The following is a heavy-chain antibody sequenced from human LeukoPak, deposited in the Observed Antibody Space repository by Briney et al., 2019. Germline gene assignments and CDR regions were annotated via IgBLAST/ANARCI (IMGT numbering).Heavy chain of an antibody. V-gene: IGHV1-46*01. Sequence: ASVKVSCKASGGSFGNYAFSWVRQAPGQGLEWMGIINPSGGSTSYAQKFQGRVTMTRDTSTSTVYMELSSLRSEDTAVYYCARVGYSYDSSGYYGFDYWGQGTLVTVSS. CDR1: GGSFGNYA. D-gene: IGHD3-22*01. CDR2: INPSGGST. J-gene: IGHJ4*02. CDR3: ARVGYSYDSSGYYGFDY.